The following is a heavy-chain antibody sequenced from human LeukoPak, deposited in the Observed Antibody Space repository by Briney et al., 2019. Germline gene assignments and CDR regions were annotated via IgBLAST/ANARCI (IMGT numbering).Heavy chain of an antibody. CDR1: GGSISSSSYY. CDR2: IHYSGST. Sequence: SETLSLTCTVSGGSISSSSYYWGWTRQPPGKGLEWIGSIHYSGSTNYNPSLKTRVTISVDKSKNQFSLKLSSVTAADTAVYYCARASHDYGDYSHFDYWGQGTLVTVSS. J-gene: IGHJ4*02. CDR3: ARASHDYGDYSHFDY. V-gene: IGHV4-39*07. D-gene: IGHD4-17*01.